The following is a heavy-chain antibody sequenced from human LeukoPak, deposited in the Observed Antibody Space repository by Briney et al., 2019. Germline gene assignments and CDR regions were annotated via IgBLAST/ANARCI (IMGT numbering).Heavy chain of an antibody. V-gene: IGHV3-21*01. CDR3: ARGPYYDSSGLNWYDP. D-gene: IGHD3-22*01. CDR2: ISSSSSYI. CDR1: GFTFSSYS. Sequence: GGSLRLSCAASGFTFSSYSMNWVRQAPGKGLEWVSSISSSSSYIYYADSVKGRFTISRDNAKNSLYLQMNSLRAEDTAVYYCARGPYYDSSGLNWYDPWGQGTLVTVSS. J-gene: IGHJ5*02.